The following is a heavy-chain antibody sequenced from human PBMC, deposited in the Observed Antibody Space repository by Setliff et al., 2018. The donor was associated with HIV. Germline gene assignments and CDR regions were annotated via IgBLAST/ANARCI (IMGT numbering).Heavy chain of an antibody. CDR3: ARRYYTFLSGYYTDY. J-gene: IGHJ4*02. CDR2: ISASSVNT. D-gene: IGHD3-3*01. V-gene: IGHV1-18*01. CDR1: GYTFTSYG. Sequence: ASVKVSCKASGYTFTSYGISWVRQAPGQGLEWVGSISASSVNTNYTQGRVTMTTDISTSTAYMELRSLRSADSAVYYCARRYYTFLSGYYTDYWGQGTQVTVSS.